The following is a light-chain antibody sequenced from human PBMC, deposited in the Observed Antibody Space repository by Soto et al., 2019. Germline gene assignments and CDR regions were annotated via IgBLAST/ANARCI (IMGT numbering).Light chain of an antibody. CDR3: QQRSDWPWT. CDR2: EAS. CDR1: QSVSSTY. Sequence: EIVLTQSPGNLSLSPGERTTLSCRASQSVSSTYVAWYQQKSGQAPRLLIYEASNRATGIPARFSGGGSGTDFTLTISSLEPEDFAVYYCQQRSDWPWTFGQGTKVDIK. V-gene: IGKV3-11*01. J-gene: IGKJ1*01.